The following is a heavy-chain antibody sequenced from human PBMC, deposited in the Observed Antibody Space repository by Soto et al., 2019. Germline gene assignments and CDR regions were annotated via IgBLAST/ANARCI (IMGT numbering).Heavy chain of an antibody. D-gene: IGHD6-19*01. CDR1: GGSFSGYY. Sequence: PSETLSLTCAVYGGSFSGYYWIWIRQPPGKGLEWIGEINHSGSTNYNPSLKSRVTISVDTSKNQFSLKLSSVTAADTAVYYCARVPHSSGWYSYYYGMDVWGQGTTVTVSS. CDR3: ARVPHSSGWYSYYYGMDV. CDR2: INHSGST. J-gene: IGHJ6*02. V-gene: IGHV4-34*01.